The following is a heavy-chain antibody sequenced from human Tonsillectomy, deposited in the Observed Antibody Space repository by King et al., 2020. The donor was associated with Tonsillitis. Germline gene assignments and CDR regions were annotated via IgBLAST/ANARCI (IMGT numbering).Heavy chain of an antibody. Sequence: QLVQSGAEVKKPGASVKVSCKASGYTFTSYGISWVRQAPGQGLEWMGWISAYNGNTNYAQTLQGRVTMTTDTSTSTAYMELRSLRSDDTAVYYCARDCGDSSGYYTLDAFDIWGQGTMVTVSS. CDR2: ISAYNGNT. CDR3: ARDCGDSSGYYTLDAFDI. CDR1: GYTFTSYG. V-gene: IGHV1-18*04. J-gene: IGHJ3*02. D-gene: IGHD3-22*01.